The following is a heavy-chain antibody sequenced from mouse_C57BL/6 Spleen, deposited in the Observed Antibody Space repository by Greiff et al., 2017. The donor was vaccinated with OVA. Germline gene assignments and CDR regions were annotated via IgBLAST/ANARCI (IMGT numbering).Heavy chain of an antibody. CDR2: IYPGDGDT. Sequence: QVQLQQSGPELVKPGASVKISCKASGYAFSSSWMNWVKQRPGKGLEWIGRIYPGDGDTNYNGKFKSKATLTADKSSSTAYMQLSSLTSEDSAVYFCARGGDYDPCWGQGTTLTVSS. CDR1: GYAFSSSW. D-gene: IGHD2-4*01. CDR3: ARGGDYDPC. V-gene: IGHV1-82*01. J-gene: IGHJ2*01.